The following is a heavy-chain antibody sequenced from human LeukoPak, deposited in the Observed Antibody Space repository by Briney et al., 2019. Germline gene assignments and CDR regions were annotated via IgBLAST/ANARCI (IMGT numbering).Heavy chain of an antibody. Sequence: EASVKVSCKASGYTFTSYCMHWVRQAPGQGLEWMGIINPSGGSTSYAQKFQGRVTMTRDTSTSTVYMELSSLRSEDTAVYYCARDRGSSWPEPPCWFDPWGQGTLVTVSS. CDR1: GYTFTSYC. V-gene: IGHV1-46*01. CDR3: ARDRGSSWPEPPCWFDP. J-gene: IGHJ5*02. CDR2: INPSGGST. D-gene: IGHD6-13*01.